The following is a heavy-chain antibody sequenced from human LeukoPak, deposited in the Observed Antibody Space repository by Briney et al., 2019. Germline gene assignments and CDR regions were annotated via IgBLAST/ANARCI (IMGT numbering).Heavy chain of an antibody. Sequence: PGGSLRLSCAASGLTSSDHSMDWVRQAPGKGLEWVGRTRDKVNTYTTDYAASVKGRFTISRDDSKNSLYLQTNSLKTEDTAVYYCVAMIRGVGYWGQGTLVTVSP. CDR2: TRDKVNTYTT. CDR1: GLTSSDHS. CDR3: VAMIRGVGY. D-gene: IGHD3-10*01. J-gene: IGHJ4*02. V-gene: IGHV3-72*01.